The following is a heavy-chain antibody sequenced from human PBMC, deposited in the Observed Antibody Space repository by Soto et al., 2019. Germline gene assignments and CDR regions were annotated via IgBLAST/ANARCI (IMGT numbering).Heavy chain of an antibody. CDR1: GYTFTSYA. Sequence: QVQLVQSGAEVKKPGASVKVSCKASGYTFTSYAMHWVRQAPGQRLEWMGWVNAGNGNTKYSQKFQGRVTITRDTSASTAYMELSSLRSEDTAVYYCARGPNPYYFDYWGQGTLVTVSS. V-gene: IGHV1-3*01. J-gene: IGHJ4*02. CDR2: VNAGNGNT. CDR3: ARGPNPYYFDY.